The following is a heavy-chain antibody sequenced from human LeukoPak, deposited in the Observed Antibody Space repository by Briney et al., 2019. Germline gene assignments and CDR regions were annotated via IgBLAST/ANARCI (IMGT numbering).Heavy chain of an antibody. CDR1: GGSISSSNYY. J-gene: IGHJ5*02. CDR2: IYYSGST. Sequence: ASETLSLTCTVSGGSISSSNYYWTWIRQPPGKGLEWIGSIYYSGSTYYSPSLKSRVTIFVDTSKNQFSLRLGSVTAADTAVYYCARRLSFAAAAENNWFDPWGQGTLVTVSS. D-gene: IGHD2-2*01. CDR3: ARRLSFAAAAENNWFDP. V-gene: IGHV4-39*01.